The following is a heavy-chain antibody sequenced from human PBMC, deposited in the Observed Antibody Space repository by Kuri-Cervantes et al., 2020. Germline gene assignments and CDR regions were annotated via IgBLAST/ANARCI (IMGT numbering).Heavy chain of an antibody. CDR1: GFTFSNAW. Sequence: GESLKISCAASGFTFSNAWMSWVRQAPGKGLEWVGRIKSKTDGGTTDYAAPVKGRFTISRDNAKNSLYLQMNSLRAVDTAVYYCARGTFWSGYWGEDYWGQGTLVTVSS. D-gene: IGHD3-3*01. CDR2: IKSKTDGGTT. CDR3: ARGTFWSGYWGEDY. J-gene: IGHJ4*02. V-gene: IGHV3-15*01.